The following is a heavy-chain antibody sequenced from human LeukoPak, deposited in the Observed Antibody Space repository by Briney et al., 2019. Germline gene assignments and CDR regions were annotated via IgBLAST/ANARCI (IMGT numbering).Heavy chain of an antibody. J-gene: IGHJ5*02. CDR3: AKCYADTMVRGNWFDP. CDR2: ISGSGGST. Sequence: PGGSLRLSCAASGFTFSSYAMSWVRQAPGKGLEWVSAISGSGGSTYYADSVKGRFTISRDNSKNTLYLQMNSLRAEDTAVYYCAKCYADTMVRGNWFDPWGQGTLVTVSS. CDR1: GFTFSSYA. D-gene: IGHD3-10*01. V-gene: IGHV3-23*01.